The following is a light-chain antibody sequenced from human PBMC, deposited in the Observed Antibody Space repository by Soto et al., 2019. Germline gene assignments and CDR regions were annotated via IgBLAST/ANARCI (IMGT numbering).Light chain of an antibody. CDR1: QSVSSIY. V-gene: IGKV3D-15*01. Sequence: EIVLTQSPGTLSLSPGERATLSCRASQSVSSIYFAWYQEKRGQAPRLLIYGVSSRVTGIPDRFSGSGSGTEFTLTISSLQSEDFAVYYCHQYNFWPTFGQGTRLEI. CDR2: GVS. J-gene: IGKJ5*01. CDR3: HQYNFWPT.